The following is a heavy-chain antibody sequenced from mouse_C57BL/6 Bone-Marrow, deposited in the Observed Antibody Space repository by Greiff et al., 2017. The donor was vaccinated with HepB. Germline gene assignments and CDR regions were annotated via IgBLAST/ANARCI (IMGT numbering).Heavy chain of an antibody. D-gene: IGHD1-1*01. CDR1: GYTFTSYW. Sequence: QVQLQQSGAELVKPGASVKLSCKASGYTFTSYWMHWVKQRPGQGLEWIGMIHPNSGSTNYNEKFKSKATLTVDKSSSTAYMQLSSLTSEDSAVYYCARYPDYYGSSYLAYWGQGTLVTVSA. CDR2: IHPNSGST. J-gene: IGHJ3*01. V-gene: IGHV1-64*01. CDR3: ARYPDYYGSSYLAY.